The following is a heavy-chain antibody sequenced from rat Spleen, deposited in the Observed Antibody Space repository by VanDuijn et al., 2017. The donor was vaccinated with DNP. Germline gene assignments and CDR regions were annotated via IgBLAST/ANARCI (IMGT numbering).Heavy chain of an antibody. D-gene: IGHD1-3*01. CDR1: GFTFSNYY. Sequence: EVQLVESGGGLVQPGRSLKLSCAASGFTFSNYYMAWVRQAPKKGLEWVATISYDGSSTYYRDSVKGRFTISRDNAKSTLYLQRDSLRSEDTATYYCARHDFNYGSIDYWGQGVMVTVSS. J-gene: IGHJ2*01. CDR3: ARHDFNYGSIDY. CDR2: ISYDGSST. V-gene: IGHV5-7*01.